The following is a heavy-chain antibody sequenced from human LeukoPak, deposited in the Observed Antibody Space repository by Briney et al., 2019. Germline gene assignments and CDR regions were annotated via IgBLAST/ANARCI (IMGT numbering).Heavy chain of an antibody. V-gene: IGHV3-30*04. CDR3: ARETYGSGLFDY. Sequence: PGRSLRLSCAASGFTFSSYAKHWVRQAPGKGLEWVAVISYDGSNKYYADSVKGRFTISRDNSKNTLYLQMNSLRAEDTAVYYCARETYGSGLFDYWGQGTLVTVSS. J-gene: IGHJ4*02. CDR1: GFTFSSYA. CDR2: ISYDGSNK. D-gene: IGHD3-10*01.